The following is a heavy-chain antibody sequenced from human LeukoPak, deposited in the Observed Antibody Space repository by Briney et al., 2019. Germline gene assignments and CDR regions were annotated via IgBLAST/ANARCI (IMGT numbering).Heavy chain of an antibody. CDR1: GYTFTTYY. CDR3: ARGHTTSSPDY. D-gene: IGHD1-1*01. V-gene: IGHV1-46*01. Sequence: ASVKVSCKASGYTFTTYYMFWVRQAPGQGLEWMGLINPSGGGTSYAQKFQGRVTMTRDTSTSTVYMDLSSLRSEDTAVYFCARGHTTSSPDYWGQGTLVTVSS. J-gene: IGHJ4*02. CDR2: INPSGGGT.